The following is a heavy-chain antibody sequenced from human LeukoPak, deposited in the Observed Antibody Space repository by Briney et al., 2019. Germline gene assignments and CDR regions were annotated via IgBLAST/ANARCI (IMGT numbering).Heavy chain of an antibody. J-gene: IGHJ3*02. D-gene: IGHD3-22*01. CDR3: ARDPASYYDSRVAFDI. CDR2: INPNSGGT. Sequence: ASVKVSCKASGYTFTGYYMHWVRQAPGQGLEWMGWINPNSGGTNYAQKFQGRVTMTRDTSISAAYMELSRLRSDDTAVYYCARDPASYYDSRVAFDIWGQGTMVTVSS. V-gene: IGHV1-2*02. CDR1: GYTFTGYY.